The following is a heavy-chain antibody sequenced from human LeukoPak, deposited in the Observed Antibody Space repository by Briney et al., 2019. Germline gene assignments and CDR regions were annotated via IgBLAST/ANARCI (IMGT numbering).Heavy chain of an antibody. D-gene: IGHD2-8*01. Sequence: GGSLRLSCAASGFTFSDYYMSWIRQAPGKGLEWVSYISHSGRTMYYADSVKGRFTISRDNAKNSLYLQMNSLRAGDTAVHYCARDSIVRGNIGNDMDVWGKGTTVTV. CDR2: ISHSGRTM. V-gene: IGHV3-11*01. CDR1: GFTFSDYY. CDR3: ARDSIVRGNIGNDMDV. J-gene: IGHJ6*03.